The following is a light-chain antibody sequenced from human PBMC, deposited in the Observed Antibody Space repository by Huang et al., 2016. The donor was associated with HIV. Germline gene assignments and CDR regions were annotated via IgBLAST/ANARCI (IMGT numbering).Light chain of an antibody. CDR1: QGISSY. Sequence: IQLTQSPSSLSASVGERVTITCRASQGISSYLAWYQQKPGKAPKLLIYAASTLQSGVQSRVSGSGSGTDFTRTISSLQPEDFATYYCQQLNSYPRTFGQGTKVEIK. CDR2: AAS. V-gene: IGKV1-9*01. J-gene: IGKJ1*01. CDR3: QQLNSYPRT.